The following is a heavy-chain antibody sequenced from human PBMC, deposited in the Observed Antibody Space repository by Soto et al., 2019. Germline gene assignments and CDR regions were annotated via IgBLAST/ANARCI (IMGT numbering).Heavy chain of an antibody. V-gene: IGHV3-30*18. CDR2: VSHDGRNT. Sequence: VQLVESGGGVVQPGRSLRLSCAASGFTFSDYAMHWVSQAPGKGLEWVAVVSHDGRNTHYADSVKGRFTISRDSSKNTVSLEMISLRPEDTAVYYCAKGGRQWLVTSDFNYWGQGALVTVSS. CDR1: GFTFSDYA. D-gene: IGHD6-19*01. CDR3: AKGGRQWLVTSDFNY. J-gene: IGHJ4*02.